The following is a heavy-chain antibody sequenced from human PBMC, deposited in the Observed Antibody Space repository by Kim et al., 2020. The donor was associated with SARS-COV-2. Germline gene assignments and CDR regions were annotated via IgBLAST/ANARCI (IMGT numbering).Heavy chain of an antibody. CDR3: AKGLGFDN. D-gene: IGHD3-16*01. CDR2: IKDDASDA. Sequence: GGSLRLSCEASGFTFSTHYMSWVRQAPGKGLEWVANIKDDASDASYADTVKGRFTISRDNARNSLYLQMNNLRVEDTAVYYCAKGLGFDNWAQGTLVTVS. V-gene: IGHV3-7*01. CDR1: GFTFSTHY. J-gene: IGHJ4*02.